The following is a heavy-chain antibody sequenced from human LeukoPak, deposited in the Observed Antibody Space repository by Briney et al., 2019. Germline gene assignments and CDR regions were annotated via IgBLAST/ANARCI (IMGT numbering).Heavy chain of an antibody. CDR2: ISGSGGIT. D-gene: IGHD1-26*01. CDR3: AKGGSGSYARLNYFDY. V-gene: IGHV3-23*01. Sequence: GSLRLSCAASGLTFSSYAMSWVRQAPGKGLEWVSTISGSGGITYYADSVKGRFTISRDNAKNTLCLQMNSLRAEGTAVYYWAKGGSGSYARLNYFDYWGQGTLVTVSS. CDR1: GLTFSSYA. J-gene: IGHJ4*02.